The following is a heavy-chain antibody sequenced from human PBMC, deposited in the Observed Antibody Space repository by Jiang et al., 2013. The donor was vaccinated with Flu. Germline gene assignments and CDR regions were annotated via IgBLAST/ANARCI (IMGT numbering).Heavy chain of an antibody. Sequence: GSGLVKPSETLSLSCTVSGGSIISENSYWGWIRRPPGKGLEWIGSIYYSGTTYYNPSLKSRVTISVDTSKKQFSLKLSSVTAADTAVYYCASQHWDHGVGSYYMSHWGQGTLVTVSS. CDR2: IYYSGTT. D-gene: IGHD3-10*01. CDR1: GGSIISENSY. V-gene: IGHV4-39*07. CDR3: ASQHWDHGVGSYYMSH. J-gene: IGHJ4*02.